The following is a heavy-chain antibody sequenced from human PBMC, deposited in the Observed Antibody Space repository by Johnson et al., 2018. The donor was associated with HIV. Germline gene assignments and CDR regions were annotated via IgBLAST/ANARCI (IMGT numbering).Heavy chain of an antibody. CDR3: ARDGGEWLLSTAFDI. D-gene: IGHD3-3*01. CDR2: IYSGGST. Sequence: VQLVESGGGLIQPGGSLRLSCAASGFTVSSNYMSWVRQAPGKGLEWVSVIYSGGSTYYADSVKGRFPISRDNSKNTLYLQMNSLRAEDTAVYYCARDGGEWLLSTAFDIWGQGTMVTVSS. CDR1: GFTVSSNY. V-gene: IGHV3-66*03. J-gene: IGHJ3*02.